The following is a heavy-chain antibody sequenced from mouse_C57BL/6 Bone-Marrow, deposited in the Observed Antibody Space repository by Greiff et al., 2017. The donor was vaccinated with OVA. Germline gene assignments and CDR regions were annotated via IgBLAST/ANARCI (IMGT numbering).Heavy chain of an antibody. CDR3: ARNSYDYGSGDYYAMDY. Sequence: QVHVKQSGPGLVQPSQSLSITCTVSGFSLTSYGVHWVRQSPGKGLEWLGVIWSGGSTDYNAAFISRLSISKDNSKSQVFFKMNSLQADDTAIYYCARNSYDYGSGDYYAMDYWGQGTSVTVSS. CDR1: GFSLTSYG. D-gene: IGHD2-4*01. CDR2: IWSGGST. J-gene: IGHJ4*01. V-gene: IGHV2-2*01.